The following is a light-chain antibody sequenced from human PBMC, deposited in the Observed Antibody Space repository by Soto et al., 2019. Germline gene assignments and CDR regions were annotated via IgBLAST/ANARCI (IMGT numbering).Light chain of an antibody. J-gene: IGKJ2*01. CDR1: QTILYSSNNKNQ. CDR2: WAS. V-gene: IGKV4-1*01. Sequence: DIVMTQSPDSLAVSLGERATINCKSSQTILYSSNNKNQLAWYQQKPGQPPKLLFYWASTRESGVPDRFSGSESGKDFTLTISSLQAEDVAVYYCQQYYSTPYTFGQGTKLEI. CDR3: QQYYSTPYT.